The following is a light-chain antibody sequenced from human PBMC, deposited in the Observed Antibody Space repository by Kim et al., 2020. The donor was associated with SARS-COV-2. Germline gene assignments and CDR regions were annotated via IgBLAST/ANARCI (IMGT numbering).Light chain of an antibody. CDR1: QSVLYSSNNKNY. CDR3: QQYYSTF. J-gene: IGKJ4*01. Sequence: GERATINCKSSQSVLYSSNNKNYLAWYQQKPGQPPKLLIYWASTRESGVPDRFSGSGSGTDFTLTISSLQAEDVAVYYCQQYYSTFFGGGTKVEI. CDR2: WAS. V-gene: IGKV4-1*01.